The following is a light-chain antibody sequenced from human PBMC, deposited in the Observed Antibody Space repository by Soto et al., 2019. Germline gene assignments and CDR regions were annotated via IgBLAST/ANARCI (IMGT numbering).Light chain of an antibody. V-gene: IGKV1-39*01. CDR1: QSISSY. Sequence: DIQMTQSPSSLSASVGDRVTITCLASQSISSYLNWYQQKPGKAPDLLIYATSHLQSGVPSRFSGSGSGTDFTLTINSLQPEDFATYYCQQVYSMPRTFGQGTKVDIK. CDR2: ATS. CDR3: QQVYSMPRT. J-gene: IGKJ1*01.